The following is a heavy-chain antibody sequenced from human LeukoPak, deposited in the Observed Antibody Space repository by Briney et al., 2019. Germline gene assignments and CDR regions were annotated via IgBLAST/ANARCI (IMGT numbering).Heavy chain of an antibody. CDR2: INHSGST. CDR3: ARGARGYRGDY. CDR1: GGSFSGYY. Sequence: PSETLSLTCAVYGGSFSGYYWSWIRQPPGKGLEWIGEINHSGSTNYNPSLKSRVTISVDTSKNQFSLKLSSVTAADTAVYYCARGARGYRGDYWGQGTLVTVSS. V-gene: IGHV4-34*01. J-gene: IGHJ4*02. D-gene: IGHD5-18*01.